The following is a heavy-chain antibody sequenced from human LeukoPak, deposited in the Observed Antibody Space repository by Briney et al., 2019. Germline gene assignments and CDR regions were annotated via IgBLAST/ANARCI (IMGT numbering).Heavy chain of an antibody. J-gene: IGHJ4*02. CDR3: ARSPSGVVTATPHY. CDR2: ISSSSAYI. V-gene: IGHV3-21*01. Sequence: PGGSLRLSCAASGFTFDDYGMNWVRQAPGKGLEWVSSISSSSAYIYYADSLKGRFTISRDNAKSSLYLQMNSLRAEDTAVYYCARSPSGVVTATPHYWGQGTLVTVSS. CDR1: GFTFDDYG. D-gene: IGHD2-21*02.